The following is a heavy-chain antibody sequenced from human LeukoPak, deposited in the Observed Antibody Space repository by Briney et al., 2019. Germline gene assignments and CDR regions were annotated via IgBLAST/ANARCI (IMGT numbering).Heavy chain of an antibody. CDR1: GGSVSTSNW. J-gene: IGHJ4*02. CDR3: AISPHCSGDNCYSDFDC. Sequence: SETLSLTCTVSGGSVSTSNWWTWVRQSPGKGLEWIGEVNQSGGTNYNPSLKSRLTISLDESKNQFSLRLNSVTAADTAVYYCAISPHCSGDNCYSDFDCWGQGTLVTVSS. D-gene: IGHD2-15*01. V-gene: IGHV4-4*02. CDR2: VNQSGGT.